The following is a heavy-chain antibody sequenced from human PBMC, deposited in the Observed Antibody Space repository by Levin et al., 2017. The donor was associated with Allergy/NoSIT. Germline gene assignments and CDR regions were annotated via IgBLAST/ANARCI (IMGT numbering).Heavy chain of an antibody. CDR2: ISYDGSNK. J-gene: IGHJ4*02. Sequence: GGSLRLSCAASGFTFSSYAMHWVRQAPGKGLEWVAVISYDGSNKYYADSVKGRFTISRDNSKNTLYLQMNSLRAEDTAVYYCARTRIVGATPFDYWGQGTLVTVSS. CDR3: ARTRIVGATPFDY. V-gene: IGHV3-30*04. CDR1: GFTFSSYA. D-gene: IGHD1-26*01.